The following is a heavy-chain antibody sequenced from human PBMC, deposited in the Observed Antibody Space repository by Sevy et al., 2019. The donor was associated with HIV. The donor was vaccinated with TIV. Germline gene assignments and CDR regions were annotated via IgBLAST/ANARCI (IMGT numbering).Heavy chain of an antibody. J-gene: IGHJ5*02. CDR2: ISSTSYI. V-gene: IGHV3-21*01. CDR3: ARAALPQYCSSTNCYPSRHGFDP. CDR1: GFTFSSYS. D-gene: IGHD2-2*01. Sequence: GESLKISCAASGFTFSSYSMNWVRQAPGKGLEWVSSISSTSYIYYADSVKGRFTISRDNAKNSLYLQMNSLRAEDTAVYYCARAALPQYCSSTNCYPSRHGFDPWGQGTLVTVSS.